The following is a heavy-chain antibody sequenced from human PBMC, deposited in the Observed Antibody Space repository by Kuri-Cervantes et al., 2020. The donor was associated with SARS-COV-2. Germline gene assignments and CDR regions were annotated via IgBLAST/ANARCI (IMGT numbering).Heavy chain of an antibody. J-gene: IGHJ4*02. CDR3: ARHFGSGSYSYGVDY. CDR2: INHSGST. Sequence: ESLKISCAVYGGSFSGYYWSWIRQPPGKGLEWIGEINHSGSTNYNPSLKSRVTISVDTSKNQFSLKLSSVTAADTAVYYCARHFGSGSYSYGVDYWGQGTLVTVSS. CDR1: GGSFSGYY. D-gene: IGHD3-10*01. V-gene: IGHV4-34*01.